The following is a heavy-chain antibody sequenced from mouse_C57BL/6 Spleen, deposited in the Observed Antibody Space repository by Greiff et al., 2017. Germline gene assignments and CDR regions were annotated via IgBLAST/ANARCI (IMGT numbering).Heavy chain of an antibody. V-gene: IGHV1-59*01. CDR1: GYTFTSYW. CDR2: IDPSDSYT. J-gene: IGHJ4*01. Sequence: QVQLQQSGAELVRPGTSVKLSCKASGYTFTSYWMHWVKQRPGQGLEWIGVIDPSDSYTNYNQKFKGKATLTVDTSSSTAYMQLSSLTSEDSAVYYCARRGNYGKDDAMDYWGQGTSVTVSS. CDR3: ARRGNYGKDDAMDY. D-gene: IGHD2-1*01.